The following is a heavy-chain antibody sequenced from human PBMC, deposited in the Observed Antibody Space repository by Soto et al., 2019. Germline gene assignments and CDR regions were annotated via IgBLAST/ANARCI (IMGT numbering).Heavy chain of an antibody. V-gene: IGHV3-21*01. CDR1: GFTFSSYS. J-gene: IGHJ6*02. D-gene: IGHD6-13*01. CDR3: ARVRYSIAAAGPQFHTLYYGMDV. CDR2: ISSSSSYI. Sequence: GGSLRLSCAASGFTFSSYSMNWVRQAPGKGLEWVSSISSSSSYIYYADSVKGRFTISRDNAKNSLYLQMNSLRAEDTAVYYCARVRYSIAAAGPQFHTLYYGMDVWGQGTTVTVSS.